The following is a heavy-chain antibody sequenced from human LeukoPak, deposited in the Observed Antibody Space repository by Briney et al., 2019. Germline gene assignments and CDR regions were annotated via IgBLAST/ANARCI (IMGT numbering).Heavy chain of an antibody. CDR3: ARDPRWLTPDCTSISCYENYFDL. V-gene: IGHV4-38-2*02. Sequence: SETLSLACAVSGYSISSGYQWAWIRQPPGKTLEWIGSIYHSGSAHYNPSLKSRVTISVDTSNNQFSLRLSSVTAADTAVYYCARDPRWLTPDCTSISCYENYFDLWGQGTLVTVSS. J-gene: IGHJ5*02. D-gene: IGHD2-2*01. CDR1: GYSISSGYQ. CDR2: IYHSGSA.